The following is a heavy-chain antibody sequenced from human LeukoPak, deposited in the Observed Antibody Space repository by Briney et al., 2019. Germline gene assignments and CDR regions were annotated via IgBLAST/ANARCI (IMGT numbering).Heavy chain of an antibody. Sequence: PSETLSLTCTVSGGSISSYYWNWIRQPPGKGLEWIGYIYYSGSTNYNPSLKSRVTMSVDTSNNQFSLKLNSLTAADTAVYYCATEGLGSSRWFDHWGQGTLVTVSS. CDR3: ATEGLGSSRWFDH. CDR2: IYYSGST. D-gene: IGHD6-13*01. CDR1: GGSISSYY. V-gene: IGHV4-59*12. J-gene: IGHJ5*02.